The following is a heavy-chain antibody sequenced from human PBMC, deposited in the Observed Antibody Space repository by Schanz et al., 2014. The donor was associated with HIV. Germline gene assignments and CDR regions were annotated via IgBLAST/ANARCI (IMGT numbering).Heavy chain of an antibody. Sequence: HVQVVESGGGVVQPGRSLRLSCAGSGFTFSSYAMHWVRQAPGKGLEWVAVIYSGDTTNYADSVKGRFTISRDDSKNTLYLQMNSLRAEDTAVYYCARDRCNGGSCGLGYWGQGTLVTVSS. V-gene: IGHV3-30*14. CDR2: IYSGDTT. CDR3: ARDRCNGGSCGLGY. J-gene: IGHJ4*02. CDR1: GFTFSSYA. D-gene: IGHD2-15*01.